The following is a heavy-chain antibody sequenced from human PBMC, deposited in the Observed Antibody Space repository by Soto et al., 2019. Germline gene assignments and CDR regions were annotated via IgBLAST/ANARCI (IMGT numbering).Heavy chain of an antibody. J-gene: IGHJ4*02. CDR2: IYYSGST. V-gene: IGHV4-59*08. CDR3: ARLSRPYYDILTGPQSHFDY. D-gene: IGHD3-9*01. Sequence: PSETLSLTCTVSGGSISSYYWSWIRQPPGKGLEWIGYIYYSGSTNYNPSLKSRVTISVDTSKNQFSLKLSSVTAADTAVYYCARLSRPYYDILTGPQSHFDYWGQGTLVTVSS. CDR1: GGSISSYY.